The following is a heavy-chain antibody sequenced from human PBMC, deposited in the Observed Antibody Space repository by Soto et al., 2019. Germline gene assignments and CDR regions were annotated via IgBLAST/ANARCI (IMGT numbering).Heavy chain of an antibody. Sequence: SETLSLTCTVSGGSISSYYWSWIRQPPGKGLEWIGYIYYSGSTNYNPSLKSRVTISVDTSKNQFSLKLSSVTAADTAVYYCARGRRAAAGFWFDPWGQGTLVTVSS. CDR2: IYYSGST. CDR1: GGSISSYY. V-gene: IGHV4-59*01. J-gene: IGHJ5*02. CDR3: ARGRRAAAGFWFDP. D-gene: IGHD6-13*01.